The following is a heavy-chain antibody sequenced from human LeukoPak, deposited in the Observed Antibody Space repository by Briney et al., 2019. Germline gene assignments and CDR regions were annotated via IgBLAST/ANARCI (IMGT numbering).Heavy chain of an antibody. V-gene: IGHV1-18*01. CDR1: GYTFTSYG. CDR2: ISAYNGNT. J-gene: IGHJ4*02. Sequence: ASVKVSRKASGYTFTSYGISWVRQAPGQGLEWMGWISAYNGNTNYAQKLQGRVTMTTDTSTSTAYMELRSLRSDDTAVYYCARDYWLTGLVVVAADWGQGTLVTVSS. D-gene: IGHD2-15*01. CDR3: ARDYWLTGLVVVAAD.